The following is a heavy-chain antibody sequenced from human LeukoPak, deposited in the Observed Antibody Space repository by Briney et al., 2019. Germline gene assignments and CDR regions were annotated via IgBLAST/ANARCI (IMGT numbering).Heavy chain of an antibody. D-gene: IGHD1-26*01. CDR3: ASSEIVGAQEVDY. J-gene: IGHJ4*02. CDR1: GGSISSYY. CDR2: IYTSGST. V-gene: IGHV4-4*07. Sequence: PSETLSLTCTVSGGSISSYYWSWSRQPAGKGLEWIGRIYTSGSTNYNPSLKSRVTMSVDTYKNQFSLKLSAVTAADTAVYYCASSEIVGAQEVDYWGQGTLVTVSS.